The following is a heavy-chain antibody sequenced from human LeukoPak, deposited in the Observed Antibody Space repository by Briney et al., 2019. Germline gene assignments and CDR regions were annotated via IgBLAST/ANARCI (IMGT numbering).Heavy chain of an antibody. V-gene: IGHV3-53*01. J-gene: IGHJ4*02. CDR3: ARTAAGTFFDY. D-gene: IGHD6-13*01. Sequence: GGSLRLSCAVSGFTVSSNYMSWVRQAPGKGLEWVSIIYSGGNTFYADSVKGRFTISRDNSKNTLYLQMNSLRAEDTAVYYCARTAAGTFFDYWGQGTLVAVSS. CDR1: GFTVSSNY. CDR2: IYSGGNT.